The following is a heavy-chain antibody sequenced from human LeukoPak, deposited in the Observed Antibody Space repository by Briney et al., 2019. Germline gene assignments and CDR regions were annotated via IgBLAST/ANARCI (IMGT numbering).Heavy chain of an antibody. CDR3: AHTATLYYYYYMDV. D-gene: IGHD5-18*01. CDR2: IYTSGST. CDR1: GGSISSGSYY. Sequence: PSETLSLTCTVSGGSISSGSYYWSWIRQPAGKGLEWIGRIYTSGSTNYNPSPKSRVTISVDTSKNQFSLKLSSVTAADTAVYYCAHTATLYYYYYMDVWGKGTTVTVSS. J-gene: IGHJ6*03. V-gene: IGHV4-61*02.